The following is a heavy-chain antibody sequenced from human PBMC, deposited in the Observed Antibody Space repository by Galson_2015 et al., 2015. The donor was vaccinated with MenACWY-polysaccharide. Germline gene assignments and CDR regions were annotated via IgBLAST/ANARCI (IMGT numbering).Heavy chain of an antibody. D-gene: IGHD1/OR15-1a*01. Sequence: SLRLSCAASGFTFTSYWMSWVRQAPGKGLEWVAIIKHDGSEKYFMDSVKGRFTIYRDNAKNSLYLQMTSLRAEDTAMYYCTRDRLTKRYFDYWGQGTLVTVSS. CDR1: GFTFTSYW. J-gene: IGHJ4*02. V-gene: IGHV3-7*01. CDR3: TRDRLTKRYFDY. CDR2: IKHDGSEK.